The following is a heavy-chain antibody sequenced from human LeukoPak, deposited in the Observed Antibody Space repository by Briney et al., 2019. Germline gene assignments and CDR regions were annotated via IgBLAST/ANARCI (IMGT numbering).Heavy chain of an antibody. CDR1: GITLSNYG. J-gene: IGHJ4*02. Sequence: GGSLRLSCAVSGITLSNYGMSWVRQAPGKGLEWVAGISGSGGGANYADAVKGRFTISRDNRKNTLHLQMNSLRAEDTAVYFCAKRGVVIRVILVGFHKEAYYFDSWGQGALVIVSS. CDR2: ISGSGGGA. D-gene: IGHD3-22*01. CDR3: AKRGVVIRVILVGFHKEAYYFDS. V-gene: IGHV3-23*01.